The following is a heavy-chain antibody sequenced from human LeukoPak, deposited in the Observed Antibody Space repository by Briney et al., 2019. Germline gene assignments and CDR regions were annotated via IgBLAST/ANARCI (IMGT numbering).Heavy chain of an antibody. Sequence: GGSLRLSCAASGFTFSSYAMSWVRQVPGKGLEWVSVISGSGDNTYYADSVKGRFTVSRDNSKNMLYLQMNSLRAEDTAVYYCAKWKYSNSGIDDYWGQGTLVTVSS. CDR1: GFTFSSYA. D-gene: IGHD6-6*01. J-gene: IGHJ4*02. CDR3: AKWKYSNSGIDDY. V-gene: IGHV3-23*01. CDR2: ISGSGDNT.